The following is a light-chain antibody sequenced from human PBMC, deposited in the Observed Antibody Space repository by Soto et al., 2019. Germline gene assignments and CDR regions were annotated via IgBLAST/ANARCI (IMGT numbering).Light chain of an antibody. J-gene: IGKJ1*01. V-gene: IGKV1-39*01. CDR1: QSISSY. CDR2: AAS. CDR3: QQSYSTLWT. Sequence: DIQMNPSPSSLSASVGDRVTITCRASQSISSYLNWYQQKPGKAPKLLIYAASSLQSGVPSRFSGSGSGTDFTLTISSLQPEDFATYYCQQSYSTLWTFGQGTKVDIK.